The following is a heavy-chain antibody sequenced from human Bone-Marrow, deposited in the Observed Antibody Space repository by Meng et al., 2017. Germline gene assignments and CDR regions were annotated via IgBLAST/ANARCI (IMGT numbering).Heavy chain of an antibody. CDR2: IYQSGST. CDR1: GGSIGSSNC. J-gene: IGHJ4*02. CDR3: ARPDYGDYLYYFDY. D-gene: IGHD4-17*01. Sequence: QVQLHDAGPGLVKPSGTLSLPCAVSGGSIGSSNCWSWVRQPPGKGLEWIGEIYQSGSTNYNPSLKSRVTISVDKSKNQFSLKLSSVTAADTAVYYCARPDYGDYLYYFDYWGQGALVTVSS. V-gene: IGHV4-4*02.